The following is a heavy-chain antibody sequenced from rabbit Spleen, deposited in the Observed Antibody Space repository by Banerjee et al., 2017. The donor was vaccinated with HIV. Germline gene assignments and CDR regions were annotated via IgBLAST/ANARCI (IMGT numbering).Heavy chain of an antibody. V-gene: IGHV1S45*01. CDR2: INAATAKP. CDR1: GFSFSDRDV. D-gene: IGHD8-1*01. CDR3: ARDAGSGPYIDGYFNL. Sequence: QEQLVESGGGLVQPEGSLTLTCKASGFSFSDRDVMCWVRQAPGKGLEWIACINAATAKPVYATWAKGRFTISKTSSTTVTLQMTSLTVADTATYFCARDAGSGPYIDGYFNLWGPGTLVTVS. J-gene: IGHJ4*01.